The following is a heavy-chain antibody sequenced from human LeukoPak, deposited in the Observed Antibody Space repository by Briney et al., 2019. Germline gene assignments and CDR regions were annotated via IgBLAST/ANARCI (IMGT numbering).Heavy chain of an antibody. J-gene: IGHJ5*02. V-gene: IGHV4-39*01. CDR3: AGHIVVVLPLRFDP. CDR2: IYYSGST. CDR1: GGSLSSSSYY. D-gene: IGHD2-15*01. Sequence: SETLSLTCTVSGGSLSSSSYYWGWIRQPPGKGLEWIGSIYYSGSTHYSTSLKSRVTISVDTSNNQFSLKLSSVTAADTAVYYCAGHIVVVLPLRFDPWGQGTLVTVSS.